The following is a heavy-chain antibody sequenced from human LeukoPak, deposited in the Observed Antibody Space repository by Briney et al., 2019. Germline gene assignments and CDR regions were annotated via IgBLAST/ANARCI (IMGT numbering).Heavy chain of an antibody. J-gene: IGHJ4*02. Sequence: GGSLRLSCAASEFSVGSNYMTWVRQAPGKGLEWVSLIYSGGSTYYADSVKGRFTISRDNSKNTLYLQMNSLRAEDTAVYYCARDPSYGDYFDYWGQGTLVTVSS. V-gene: IGHV3-66*01. CDR2: IYSGGST. CDR1: EFSVGSNY. D-gene: IGHD4-17*01. CDR3: ARDPSYGDYFDY.